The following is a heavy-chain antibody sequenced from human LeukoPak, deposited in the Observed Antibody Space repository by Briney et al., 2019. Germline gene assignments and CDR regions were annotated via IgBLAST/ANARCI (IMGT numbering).Heavy chain of an antibody. Sequence: SETPSLTCTVSGGSISSYYWSWIRQPPGKGLEWIGYIYYSGSTNYNPSLKSRVTISVDTSKNQFSLKLSSVTAADTAVYYCASGLRNWFDPWGQGTLVTVSS. CDR2: IYYSGST. CDR1: GGSISSYY. J-gene: IGHJ5*02. CDR3: ASGLRNWFDP. D-gene: IGHD4-17*01. V-gene: IGHV4-59*08.